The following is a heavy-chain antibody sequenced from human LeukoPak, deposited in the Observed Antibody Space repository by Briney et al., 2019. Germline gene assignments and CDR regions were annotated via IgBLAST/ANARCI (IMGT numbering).Heavy chain of an antibody. D-gene: IGHD3-10*01. V-gene: IGHV3-21*01. CDR3: ARELAVYYGSGSYYNPLNWFDP. CDR1: GFTFSSYS. J-gene: IGHJ5*02. Sequence: PGGSLRLSCAASGFTFSSYSMNWVRQAPGKGLEWVSSISSSSYIYYADSVKGRFTISRDNAKNSLYLQMNSLRAEDTAVYYCARELAVYYGSGSYYNPLNWFDPWGQGTLVTVSS. CDR2: ISSSSYI.